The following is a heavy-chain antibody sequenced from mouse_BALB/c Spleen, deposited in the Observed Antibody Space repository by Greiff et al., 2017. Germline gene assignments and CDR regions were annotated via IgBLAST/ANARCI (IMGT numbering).Heavy chain of an antibody. D-gene: IGHD1-1*01. CDR2: ISYDGSN. Sequence: EVQLQESGPGLVKPSQSLSLTCSVTGYSITSGYYWNWIRQFPGNKLEWMGYISYDGSNNYNPSLKNRISITRDTSKNQFFLKLNSVTTEDTATYYCARAARATVYFDYWGQGTTLTVSS. V-gene: IGHV3-6*02. CDR1: GYSITSGYY. CDR3: ARAARATVYFDY. J-gene: IGHJ2*01.